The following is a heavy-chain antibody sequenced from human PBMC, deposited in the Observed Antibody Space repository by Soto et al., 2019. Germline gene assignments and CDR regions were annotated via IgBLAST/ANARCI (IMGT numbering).Heavy chain of an antibody. V-gene: IGHV1-69*01. Sequence: QVQLVQSGAEVQRPGSSVKVSCKASGGTFSRYAISWVRQAPGQGLVWMGGIIPIFGTATYAQKFQGRVTITADEHASTAYMELSSLRSEDTAVYYCANKYGDYGYYYYGMDVWGQGTTVTVSS. CDR1: GGTFSRYA. CDR3: ANKYGDYGYYYYGMDV. CDR2: IIPIFGTA. D-gene: IGHD4-17*01. J-gene: IGHJ6*02.